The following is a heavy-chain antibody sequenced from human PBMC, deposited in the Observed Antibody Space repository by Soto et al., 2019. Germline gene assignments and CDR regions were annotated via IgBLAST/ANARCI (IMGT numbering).Heavy chain of an antibody. CDR2: INSDGSST. CDR1: GFTFSSYW. D-gene: IGHD4-4*01. V-gene: IGHV3-74*01. Sequence: GGSLRLSCAASGFTFSSYWMHWVRQAPGKGLVWVSRINSDGSSTSYADSVKGRFTISRDKAKNTLYLQMNSLRAEDTAVYYCARDGEGTVTLLPDYYYYMDVWGKGTTVTVSS. CDR3: ARDGEGTVTLLPDYYYYMDV. J-gene: IGHJ6*03.